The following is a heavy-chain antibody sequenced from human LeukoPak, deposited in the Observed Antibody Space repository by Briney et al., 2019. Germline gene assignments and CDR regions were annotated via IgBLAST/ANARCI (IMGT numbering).Heavy chain of an antibody. Sequence: PGGSLRLSCAASGFTVSSNYMSWVRQAPGKGLEWVSVIYSGGSTYYADSVKGRFTISRDNSKNTLYLQMNSLRAEDTAVYYCAREFAGHYYGSGSFFDYWGQGTLVTVSS. CDR2: IYSGGST. CDR1: GFTVSSNY. V-gene: IGHV3-66*01. J-gene: IGHJ4*02. D-gene: IGHD3-10*01. CDR3: AREFAGHYYGSGSFFDY.